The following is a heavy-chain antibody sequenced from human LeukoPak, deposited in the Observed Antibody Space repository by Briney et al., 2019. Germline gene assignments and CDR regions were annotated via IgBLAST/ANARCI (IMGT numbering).Heavy chain of an antibody. J-gene: IGHJ4*02. V-gene: IGHV3-30*18. CDR3: AKGRLGGAGSKNIVASDY. D-gene: IGHD5-12*01. Sequence: GGSLSLSCAASGFTFSSYGMHWVRQAPGKGREWVAVISYDGSNKYYADSVKGRFTISRDNSKNTLYLQMNSLRAEDTAVYYCAKGRLGGAGSKNIVASDYWGQGTLVTVSS. CDR2: ISYDGSNK. CDR1: GFTFSSYG.